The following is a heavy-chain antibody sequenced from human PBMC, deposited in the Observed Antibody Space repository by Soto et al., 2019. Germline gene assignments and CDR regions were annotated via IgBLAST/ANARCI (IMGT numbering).Heavy chain of an antibody. J-gene: IGHJ4*02. D-gene: IGHD3-3*01. V-gene: IGHV3-48*02. CDR2: ISSSSSTI. Sequence: GGSLRLSCAASGFTFSSYSMNWVRQAPGKGLEWVSYISSSSSTIYYADSVKGRFTISRDNAKNSLYLQMNSLRDEDTAVYYCARASFIAYGYYDFWSGYQNNYFAYWGQGTLVTVSS. CDR1: GFTFSSYS. CDR3: ARASFIAYGYYDFWSGYQNNYFAY.